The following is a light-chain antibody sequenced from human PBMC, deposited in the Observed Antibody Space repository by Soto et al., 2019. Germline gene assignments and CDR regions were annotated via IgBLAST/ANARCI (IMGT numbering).Light chain of an antibody. Sequence: EIVLTQSPSTLSLSPGDRATLSCRASQNINTFLAWYQQKPGQAPRRLIYDAFKRATGIPARFSGSGSGTDFTLTISSLEPEAFAVYYCQHRDNWPPGAAFGGGTKVEIK. CDR2: DAF. V-gene: IGKV3-11*01. J-gene: IGKJ4*01. CDR3: QHRDNWPPGAA. CDR1: QNINTF.